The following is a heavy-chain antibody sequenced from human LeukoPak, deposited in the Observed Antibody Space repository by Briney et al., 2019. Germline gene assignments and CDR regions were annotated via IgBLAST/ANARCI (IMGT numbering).Heavy chain of an antibody. Sequence: GGSLRLSCAASGFTFSSYAMSWVRQAPGKGLEWVSSISSSSSYIYYADSVKGRFTISRDNAKNSLYLQMNSLRAEDTAVYYCARVSNVDTAMVTAGRTKERIFDYWGQGTLVTVSS. CDR3: ARVSNVDTAMVTAGRTKERIFDY. D-gene: IGHD5-18*01. CDR2: ISSSSSYI. V-gene: IGHV3-21*01. CDR1: GFTFSSYA. J-gene: IGHJ4*02.